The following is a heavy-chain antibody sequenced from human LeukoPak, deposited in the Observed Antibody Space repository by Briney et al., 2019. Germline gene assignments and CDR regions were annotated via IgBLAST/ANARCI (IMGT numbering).Heavy chain of an antibody. Sequence: GASVKVSCKASGGTFSSYAISWVRQAPGQGLGWMGGIIPIFGTANYAQKFQGRVTITAAESTSTAYMELSSLRSEDTAVYYCARDLRVVSSGYFDLWGRGTLVTVSS. J-gene: IGHJ2*01. V-gene: IGHV1-69*13. D-gene: IGHD5/OR15-5a*01. CDR3: ARDLRVVSSGYFDL. CDR2: IIPIFGTA. CDR1: GGTFSSYA.